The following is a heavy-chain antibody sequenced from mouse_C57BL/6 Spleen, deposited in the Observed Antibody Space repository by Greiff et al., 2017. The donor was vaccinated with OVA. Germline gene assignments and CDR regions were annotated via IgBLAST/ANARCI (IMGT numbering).Heavy chain of an antibody. D-gene: IGHD1-1*02. CDR2: INPNNGGT. CDR1: GYTFTDYY. CDR3: AREWSRDYFDY. Sequence: VQLQQSGPELVKPGASVKISCKASGYTFTDYYMNWVKQSHGKSLEWIGDINPNNGGTSYNQKFKGKATLTVDKSSSTAYMELRSLTSEDSAVYYCAREWSRDYFDYWGQGTTLTVSS. V-gene: IGHV1-26*01. J-gene: IGHJ2*01.